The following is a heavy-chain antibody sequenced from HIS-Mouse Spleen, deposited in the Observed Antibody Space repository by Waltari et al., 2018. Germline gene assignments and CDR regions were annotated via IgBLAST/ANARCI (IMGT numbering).Heavy chain of an antibody. CDR1: GFTFSSCW. CDR2: IKQDGSEK. D-gene: IGHD5-12*01. J-gene: IGHJ5*02. CDR3: ARERRGPGWFDP. Sequence: EVQLVESGGGLVQPGGSLRLSCAASGFTFSSCWSSWVRQAPGKGLEWVANIKQDGSEKYYVDSVKGRFTISRDNAKNSLYLQMNSLRAEDTAVYYCARERRGPGWFDPWGQGTLVTVSS. V-gene: IGHV3-7*01.